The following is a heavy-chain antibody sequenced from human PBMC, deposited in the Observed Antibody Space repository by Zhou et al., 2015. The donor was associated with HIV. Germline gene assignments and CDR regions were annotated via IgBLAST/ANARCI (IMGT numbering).Heavy chain of an antibody. V-gene: IGHV1-69*01. Sequence: QVQLVQSGAEVKKPGSSVKVSCKASGGTFSSYAISWVRQAPGQGLEWMGGIIPIFGTANYAQKFQGRVTITADESTSTAYMELSSLRSEDTAVYYCARAPSGWSPGLRPTPDAFVYLGPKGRMVTVSS. J-gene: IGHJ3*02. CDR1: GGTFSSYA. CDR3: ARAPSGWSPGLRPTPDAFVY. D-gene: IGHD5-12*01. CDR2: IIPIFGTA.